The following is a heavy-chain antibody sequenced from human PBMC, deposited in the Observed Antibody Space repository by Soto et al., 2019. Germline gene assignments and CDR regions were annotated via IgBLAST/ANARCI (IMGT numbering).Heavy chain of an antibody. Sequence: SVKVSCKASGGTFSSNAISWVRQAPGQGPEWMGGILPIFNTANYAQNFQGRVTITADESTSTSYMELTSLKSEDTAIYYCATGGRGYSRAFPRFYFDYWGHGTLVTVSS. CDR3: ATGGRGYSRAFPRFYFDY. D-gene: IGHD5-12*01. CDR1: GGTFSSNA. CDR2: ILPIFNTA. V-gene: IGHV1-69*13. J-gene: IGHJ4*01.